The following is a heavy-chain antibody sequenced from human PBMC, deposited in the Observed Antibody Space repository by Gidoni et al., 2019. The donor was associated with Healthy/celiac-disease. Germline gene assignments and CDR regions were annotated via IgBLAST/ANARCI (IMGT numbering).Heavy chain of an antibody. CDR1: GGSFRGYY. CDR3: ARVSNSSGWYIDY. J-gene: IGHJ4*02. CDR2: INHSGST. Sequence: QVQLQQWGAGLLKPSEALSLTCAVYGGSFRGYYWSWIRQPPGKGLEWIGEINHSGSTSYNPSLKSRVTISVDTSKNQFSLKLSSVTAADTAVYYCARVSNSSGWYIDYWGQGTLVTVSS. D-gene: IGHD6-19*01. V-gene: IGHV4-34*01.